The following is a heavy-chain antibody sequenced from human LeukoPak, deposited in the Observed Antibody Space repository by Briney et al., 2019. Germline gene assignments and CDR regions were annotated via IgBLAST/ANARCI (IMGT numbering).Heavy chain of an antibody. CDR3: ARGASIPDY. J-gene: IGHJ4*02. CDR1: AFSFSSYA. V-gene: IGHV3-23*01. D-gene: IGHD2-21*01. Sequence: GGSLRLSCVASAFSFSSYAMSWVRQAPGKGLEWVSSVSKSGGSTFYADSVKGRFTISRDDSNNTLYLQMNSLRVEDTAIYYCARGASIPDYWGQGTLVTVSS. CDR2: VSKSGGST.